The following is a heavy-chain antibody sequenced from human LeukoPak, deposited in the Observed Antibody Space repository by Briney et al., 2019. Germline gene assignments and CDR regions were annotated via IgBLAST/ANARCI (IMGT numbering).Heavy chain of an antibody. V-gene: IGHV3-23*01. Sequence: PGGSLRLSCAASGFTLSSYAMHWVRQAPGKGLEWVSAISGSGGSTYHADSVKGRFTISRDNSKNTLYLQMNSLRAEDTAVYYCAKAKLRYFDWLYSWGQGTLVTVSS. CDR2: ISGSGGST. CDR1: GFTLSSYA. J-gene: IGHJ5*01. D-gene: IGHD3-9*01. CDR3: AKAKLRYFDWLYS.